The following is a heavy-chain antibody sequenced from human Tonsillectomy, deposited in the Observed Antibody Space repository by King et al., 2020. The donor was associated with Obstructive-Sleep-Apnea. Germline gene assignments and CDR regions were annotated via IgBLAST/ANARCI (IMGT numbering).Heavy chain of an antibody. CDR2: ISYDTGTNK. V-gene: IGHV3-30-3*01. CDR1: GFTFSSYA. D-gene: IGHD3-22*01. Sequence: VQLVESGGDVVQPGRSLRLSCAGSGFTFSSYAIHWVRQAPGKGLEWVAGISYDTGTNKFYTDSVKGRFTISRDNSKNTMYLHMNSLRAEDTVVYFCASGSGYYYFEYWSQGTLVTVSS. J-gene: IGHJ4*02. CDR3: ASGSGYYYFEY.